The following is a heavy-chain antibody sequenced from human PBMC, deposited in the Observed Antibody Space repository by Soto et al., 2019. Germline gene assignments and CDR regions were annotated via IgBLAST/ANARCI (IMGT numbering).Heavy chain of an antibody. V-gene: IGHV4-39*01. CDR3: ARHTRLAYNDY. J-gene: IGHJ4*02. CDR2: IYYSGST. Sequence: QLQLQESGPGLVKPSETLSLTCTVSGGSISSSSYYWGWIRQPPGKGLEWIGSIYYSGSTYYNPSLKSRVTLSVDTSKNQFSLKLSSVTAADTAVYYCARHTRLAYNDYWGQRTLVTVSS. D-gene: IGHD6-19*01. CDR1: GGSISSSSYY.